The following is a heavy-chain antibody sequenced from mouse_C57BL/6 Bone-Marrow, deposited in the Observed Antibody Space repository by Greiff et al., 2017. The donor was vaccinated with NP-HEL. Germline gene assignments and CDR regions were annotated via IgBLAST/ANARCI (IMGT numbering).Heavy chain of an antibody. Sequence: EVKLMESGAELVRPGASVKLSCTASGFNIKDDYMHWVKQRPEQGLEWIGWIDPENGDTEYASKFQGKATITADPSSNTAYLQLSSLTSEDTAVYYCTTDDGYFWYFDVWGTGTTVTVSS. V-gene: IGHV14-4*01. J-gene: IGHJ1*03. D-gene: IGHD2-3*01. CDR1: GFNIKDDY. CDR2: IDPENGDT. CDR3: TTDDGYFWYFDV.